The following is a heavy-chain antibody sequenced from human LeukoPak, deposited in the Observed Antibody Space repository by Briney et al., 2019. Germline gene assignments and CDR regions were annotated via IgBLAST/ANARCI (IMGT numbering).Heavy chain of an antibody. Sequence: ASVKVSCKVFGYLFTGYGISWVRQAPGQGLEWVGWISAYDGYTKNAQKIQDRVIMTTDTSTSTAYMELRSLRSDDTAVYYCARNEVAGATDAFDLWGQGTMVTVSS. D-gene: IGHD1-14*01. CDR1: GYLFTGYG. J-gene: IGHJ3*01. V-gene: IGHV1-18*01. CDR2: ISAYDGYT. CDR3: ARNEVAGATDAFDL.